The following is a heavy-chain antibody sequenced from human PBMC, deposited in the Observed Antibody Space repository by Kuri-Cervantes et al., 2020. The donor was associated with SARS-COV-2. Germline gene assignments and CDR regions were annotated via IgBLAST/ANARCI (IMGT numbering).Heavy chain of an antibody. CDR2: FDPEDGET. D-gene: IGHD2-2*01. J-gene: IGHJ6*02. V-gene: IGHV1-24*01. Sequence: ASVKVSCKVSGYTLTELSMHWVRQAPGKGLEWMGGFDPEDGETIYAQKFQGRVTMTEDTSTDTAYMELSSLRSEGTAVYYCAKESPSYCSSTSPSYCYYGMDVWGQGTTVTVSS. CDR1: GYTLTELS. CDR3: AKESPSYCSSTSPSYCYYGMDV.